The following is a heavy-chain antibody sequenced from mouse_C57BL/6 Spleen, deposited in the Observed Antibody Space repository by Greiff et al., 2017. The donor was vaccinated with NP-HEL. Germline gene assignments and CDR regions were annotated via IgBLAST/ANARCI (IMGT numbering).Heavy chain of an antibody. J-gene: IGHJ2*01. CDR1: GYSFTGYY. CDR2: INPSTGGT. V-gene: IGHV1-42*01. D-gene: IGHD1-1*01. Sequence: EVQLQQSGPELVKPGASVKISCKASGYSFTGYYMNWVKQSPEKSLEWIGEINPSTGGTTYNQKFKAKATLTVDKSSSTAYMQLKSLTSEDSAVYYCARGGHYGSSEEFGYWGQGTTLTVSS. CDR3: ARGGHYGSSEEFGY.